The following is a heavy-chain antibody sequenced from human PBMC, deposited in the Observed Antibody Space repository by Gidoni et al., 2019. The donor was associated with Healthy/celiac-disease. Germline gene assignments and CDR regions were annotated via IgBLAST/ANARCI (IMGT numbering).Heavy chain of an antibody. CDR3: AKDRGGGITMIKEDWFDP. D-gene: IGHD3-22*01. CDR1: GFTFSSYG. V-gene: IGHV3-30*18. J-gene: IGHJ5*02. CDR2: ISYDGSNK. Sequence: QVQLVESGGGVVQPGRSMRLSCAAYGFTFSSYGMHWVRQAPGKGLEWVAVISYDGSNKYYADSVKGRFTISRDNSKNTLYLQMNSLRAEDTAVYYCAKDRGGGITMIKEDWFDPWGQGTLVTVSS.